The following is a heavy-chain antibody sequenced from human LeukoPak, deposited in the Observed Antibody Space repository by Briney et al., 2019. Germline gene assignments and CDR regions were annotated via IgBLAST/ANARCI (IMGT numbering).Heavy chain of an antibody. CDR3: ARRAGDYSHPYDY. CDR2: IYSGGST. Sequence: TSETLSLTCAVYGGSFSGYYWSWVRQAPGRGLEWVSLIYSGGSTYYTDSVKGRFTISRDNSKNTLYLQMNSLRAEDTAVYYCARRAGDYSHPYDYWGQGILVTASS. D-gene: IGHD3-22*01. V-gene: IGHV3-53*01. CDR1: GGSFSGYY. J-gene: IGHJ4*02.